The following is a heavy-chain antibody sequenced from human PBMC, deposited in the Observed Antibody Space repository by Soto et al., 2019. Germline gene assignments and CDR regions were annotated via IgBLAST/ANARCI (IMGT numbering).Heavy chain of an antibody. V-gene: IGHV3-48*02. CDR3: ARDSYDFWSGSQAPLDY. J-gene: IGHJ4*02. CDR1: GFTFSSYS. Sequence: HPGGSLRLSCAASGFTFSSYSMNWVRQAPGKGLEWVSYISSSSSTIYYADSVKGRFTISRDNAKNSLYLQMNSLRDEDTAVYYCARDSYDFWSGSQAPLDYWGQGTLVTVSS. CDR2: ISSSSSTI. D-gene: IGHD3-3*01.